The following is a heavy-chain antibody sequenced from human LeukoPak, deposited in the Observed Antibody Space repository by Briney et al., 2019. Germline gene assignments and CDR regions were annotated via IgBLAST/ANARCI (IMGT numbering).Heavy chain of an antibody. CDR2: ISSSSSYI. J-gene: IGHJ5*02. CDR1: GLTFSNYA. Sequence: GGSLRLSCAASGLTFSNYAMTWVRQAPGKGLEWVSSISSSSSYIYYADSVKGRFTISRDNAKNSLYLQMNSLRAEDTAVYYCARVSSPVAGTRWFDPWGQGTLVTVSS. V-gene: IGHV3-21*01. CDR3: ARVSSPVAGTRWFDP. D-gene: IGHD6-19*01.